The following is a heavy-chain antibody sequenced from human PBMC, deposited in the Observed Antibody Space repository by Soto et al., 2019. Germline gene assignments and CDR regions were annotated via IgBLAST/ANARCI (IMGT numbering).Heavy chain of an antibody. V-gene: IGHV2-5*01. CDR3: PHPWGLPLDS. CDR2: IYWNDDK. Sequence: QITLKESGPTLVKPTQTLTLTCTYSGFSLRTTGVGVGWIRQPPGKALEWLGIIYWNDDKRYSPSLKNRFTLPSDISKSQVVLTMTNMDHVDTATYYWPHPWGLPLDSWGQGTLVIVSS. J-gene: IGHJ4*02. D-gene: IGHD3-16*01. CDR1: GFSLRTTGVG.